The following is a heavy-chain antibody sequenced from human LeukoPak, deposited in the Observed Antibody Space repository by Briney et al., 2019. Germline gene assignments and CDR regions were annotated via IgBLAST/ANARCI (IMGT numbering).Heavy chain of an antibody. J-gene: IGHJ4*02. V-gene: IGHV4-59*12. D-gene: IGHD6-19*01. CDR3: ARADGGAVAGPVDY. CDR2: IYYSGST. CDR1: GGSISSYY. Sequence: SETLSLTCTVSGGSISSYYWSWIRQPPGKGLEWIGYIYYSGSTNYNPSLKSRVTISVDTSKNQFSLKLSSVTAADTAVYYCARADGGAVAGPVDYWGQGTLVTVSS.